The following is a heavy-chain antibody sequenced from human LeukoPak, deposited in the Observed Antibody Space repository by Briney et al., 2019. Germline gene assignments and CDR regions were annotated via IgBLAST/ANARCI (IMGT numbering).Heavy chain of an antibody. D-gene: IGHD1-26*01. CDR3: ARERWRSGSYHDAFDV. Sequence: GGSLRLSCAASGFTFSDHYMQWVRRAPGKGLEWVGCIRDKANSYTTEYAASVKGRFTISRDDSKSSMYLQMNSLKTEDTAVYYCARERWRSGSYHDAFDVWGQGTMVTVSS. V-gene: IGHV3-72*01. J-gene: IGHJ3*01. CDR1: GFTFSDHY. CDR2: IRDKANSYTT.